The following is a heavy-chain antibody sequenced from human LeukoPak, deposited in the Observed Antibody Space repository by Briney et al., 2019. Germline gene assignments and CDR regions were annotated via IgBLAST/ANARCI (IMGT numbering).Heavy chain of an antibody. CDR2: IIPIFGTA. Sequence: TSVKVSCKASGATFSSNAISWVRQAPGQGLEWMGGIIPIFGTANYAQKFQGRVTITADGSTSTAYMELSSLRSEDTAVYYCARGKREAAAGTRFDYWGQGTLVTVSS. CDR1: GATFSSNA. V-gene: IGHV1-69*01. D-gene: IGHD6-13*01. J-gene: IGHJ4*02. CDR3: ARGKREAAAGTRFDY.